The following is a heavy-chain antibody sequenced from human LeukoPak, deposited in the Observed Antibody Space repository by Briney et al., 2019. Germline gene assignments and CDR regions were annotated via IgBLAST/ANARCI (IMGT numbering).Heavy chain of an antibody. J-gene: IGHJ4*02. CDR3: ARAYWGSVDY. V-gene: IGHV3-7*03. D-gene: IGHD7-27*01. CDR2: INQDGSER. Sequence: GGSLRLSCAASGFTSSSYWMSWVRQAPGKGLEWVANINQDGSERFYVDSVKGRFTISRDNPKKSLYLQMNSLRDEDTAVYYCARAYWGSVDYWGQGTLVPVSS. CDR1: GFTSSSYW.